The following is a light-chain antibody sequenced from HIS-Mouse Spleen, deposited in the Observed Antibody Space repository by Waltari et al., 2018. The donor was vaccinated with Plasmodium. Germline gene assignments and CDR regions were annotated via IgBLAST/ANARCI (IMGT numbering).Light chain of an antibody. V-gene: IGLV2-23*01. J-gene: IGLJ3*02. CDR3: CSYAGSSTWV. CDR1: SSDVWSYNL. Sequence: QSVLTQPASVSGSPGQSITIPCTGTSSDVWSYNLAFWYHQPPVKAPKLMIYEGSKRPSGVSNRFSGSKSGNTASLTIAGLQAEDEADYYCCSYAGSSTWVFGGGTKLTVL. CDR2: EGS.